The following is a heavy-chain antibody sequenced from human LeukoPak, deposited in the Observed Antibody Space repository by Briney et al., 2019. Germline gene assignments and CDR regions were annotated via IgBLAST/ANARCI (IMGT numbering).Heavy chain of an antibody. Sequence: ASVKVSCKASGYTFTSYDINWVRQATGQGLESMGWMNPNSGNTGYAQKFQGRVTMTRNTSISTAYMELSSLRSEDTAVYYCARIRGSGSYYSFGYWGQGTLVTVSS. V-gene: IGHV1-8*01. J-gene: IGHJ4*02. D-gene: IGHD3-10*01. CDR3: ARIRGSGSYYSFGY. CDR2: MNPNSGNT. CDR1: GYTFTSYD.